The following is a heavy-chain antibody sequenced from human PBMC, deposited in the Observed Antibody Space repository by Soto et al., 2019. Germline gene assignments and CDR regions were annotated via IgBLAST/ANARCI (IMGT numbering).Heavy chain of an antibody. Sequence: EVQLVESGGGLVQPGGSLRLSCAASGFIFSAYPMHWVRRAPGKGLEYVSAIRTNGGSTYYANSVKGRFTISRDNSKNTLYLQMGSLRAEDMAIYYCARGDDYVPFDYWGQGTVVTVSS. D-gene: IGHD4-17*01. V-gene: IGHV3-64*01. CDR1: GFIFSAYP. CDR3: ARGDDYVPFDY. J-gene: IGHJ4*02. CDR2: IRTNGGST.